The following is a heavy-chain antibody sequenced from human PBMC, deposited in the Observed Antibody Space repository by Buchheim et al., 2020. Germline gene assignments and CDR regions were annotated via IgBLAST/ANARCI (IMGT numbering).Heavy chain of an antibody. D-gene: IGHD3-16*01. CDR3: GRDRLGHATSSSFSGAQNWFDP. CDR1: GYTFSSYY. CDR2: INPSGGST. Sequence: QVQLVQSGAEVKKPGASVKVSCKASGYTFSSYYMHWVRQAPGQGLEWMGIINPSGGSTSYAQKFQGRVTMTRDTSTSTVYMELSILRSEDTAVYYCGRDRLGHATSSSFSGAQNWFDPWGQGTL. J-gene: IGHJ5*01. V-gene: IGHV1-46*01.